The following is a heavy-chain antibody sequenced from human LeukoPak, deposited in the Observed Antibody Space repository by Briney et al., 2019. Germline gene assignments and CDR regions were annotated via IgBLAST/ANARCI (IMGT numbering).Heavy chain of an antibody. CDR2: ISSSSII. D-gene: IGHD5-12*01. Sequence: ETLSLTCTVSGGSISSSSYYWGWVRQAPGKGLEWVSYISSSSIIYYADSVKGRFTISRDNAKNSLYLQMNSLRDEDTAVYYCARGPLRYSGYVDDAFDIWGQGTMVTVSS. V-gene: IGHV3-48*02. CDR3: ARGPLRYSGYVDDAFDI. CDR1: GGSISSSSYY. J-gene: IGHJ3*02.